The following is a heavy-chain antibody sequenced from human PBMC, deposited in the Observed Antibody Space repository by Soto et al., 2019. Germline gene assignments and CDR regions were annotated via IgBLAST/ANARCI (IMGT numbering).Heavy chain of an antibody. CDR2: ISTYIGVT. CDR3: VKDSPIGSVFSGHDDIDS. CDR1: GYTLTELS. V-gene: IGHV1-24*01. D-gene: IGHD5-12*01. Sequence: ASVKVSCKVSGYTLTELSMHWVRQAPGQGLEWMGWISTYIGVTNYAQKFQGRVTITADTSTTTAYMEVSSLRPEDTAMYYCVKDSPIGSVFSGHDDIDSWGQGTPVTVSS. J-gene: IGHJ4*02.